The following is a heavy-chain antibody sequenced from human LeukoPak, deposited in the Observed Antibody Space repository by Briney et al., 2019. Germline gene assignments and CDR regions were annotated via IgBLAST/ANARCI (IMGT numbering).Heavy chain of an antibody. CDR1: GFTFSRYS. V-gene: IGHV3-21*01. J-gene: IGHJ4*02. D-gene: IGHD3-3*01. CDR2: ISISSNYI. CDR3: AKDLLGFWSGKLKSSPDY. Sequence: GGSLRLSCAASGFTFSRYSMNWVRQAPGKGLEWVSSISISSNYIYYTDSVKGRFTISRDNSKNTLYLQMNSLRAEDTAVYYCAKDLLGFWSGKLKSSPDYWGQGTLVTVSS.